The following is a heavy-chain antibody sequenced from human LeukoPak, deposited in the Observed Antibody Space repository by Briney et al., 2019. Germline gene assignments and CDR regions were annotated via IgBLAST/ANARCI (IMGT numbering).Heavy chain of an antibody. D-gene: IGHD3-22*01. CDR3: AKGSYYDSSGYYLDAFDI. V-gene: IGHV3-9*01. J-gene: IGHJ3*02. Sequence: GGSLRLSWAAAGFTVDDYARHWVRHAPGEGREWVSGISWNSGSIGYADSVKGRFTISRDNAKNSLYLQMNSLRAEDTALYYCAKGSYYDSSGYYLDAFDIWGQGTMVTVSS. CDR2: ISWNSGSI. CDR1: GFTVDDYA.